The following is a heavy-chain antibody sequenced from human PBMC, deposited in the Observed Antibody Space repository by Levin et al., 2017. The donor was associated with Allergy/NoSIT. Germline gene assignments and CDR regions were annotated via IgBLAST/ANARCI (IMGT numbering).Heavy chain of an antibody. CDR2: ISWNSGSI. J-gene: IGHJ6*02. CDR1: GFTFDDYA. CDR3: AKDKGGGHGGNSARPYYYYYGMDV. Sequence: PGGSLRLSCAASGFTFDDYAMHWVRQAPGKGLEWVSGISWNSGSIGYADSVKGRFTISRDNAKNSLYLQMNSLRAEDTALYYCAKDKGGGHGGNSARPYYYYYGMDVWGQGTTVTVSS. D-gene: IGHD4-23*01. V-gene: IGHV3-9*01.